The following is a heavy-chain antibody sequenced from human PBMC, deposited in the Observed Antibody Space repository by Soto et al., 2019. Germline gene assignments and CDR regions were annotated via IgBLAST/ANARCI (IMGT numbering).Heavy chain of an antibody. V-gene: IGHV4-61*01. CDR1: GGSVSSGSYY. Sequence: SETLSLTCTVSGGSVSSGSYYWSWIRQHPGKRLEWIGYIYYSGSTNYNPSLKSRVTISVDTSKNQFSLKLSSVTAADTAVYYCARAYYYGSGRWVGLPESYYYYGMDVWGQGTTVTVSS. J-gene: IGHJ6*02. CDR2: IYYSGST. CDR3: ARAYYYGSGRWVGLPESYYYYGMDV. D-gene: IGHD3-10*01.